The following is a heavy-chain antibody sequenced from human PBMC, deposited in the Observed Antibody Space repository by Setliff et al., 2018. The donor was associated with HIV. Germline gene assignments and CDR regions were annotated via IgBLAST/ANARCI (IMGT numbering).Heavy chain of an antibody. CDR2: INHSGST. CDR1: GGSIISHY. Sequence: PSETLSLTCTVSGGSIISHYWSWIRQPPGKGLEWIGEINHSGSTNYKPPLKSRVTISVDMSKNQVSLKVSSVTAADTAVYYCARGHGVYSGSYLAVYFDYWGQGTLVTVSS. V-gene: IGHV4-34*01. D-gene: IGHD1-26*01. CDR3: ARGHGVYSGSYLAVYFDY. J-gene: IGHJ4*02.